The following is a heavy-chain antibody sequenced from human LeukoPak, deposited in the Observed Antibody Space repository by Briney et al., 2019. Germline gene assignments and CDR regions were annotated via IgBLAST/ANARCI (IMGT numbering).Heavy chain of an antibody. CDR1: AYTFTNYD. D-gene: IGHD3-22*01. Sequence: ASVKVSCKTSAYTFTNYDINWVRQASGQGLEWMGWMNPNSGATGYAQKFQGRVSMTRDTPISTAYLELSSLRSEDTAVYYCARGPIYPRSGDYPNYYLDYWGQGTLVTVSS. CDR3: ARGPIYPRSGDYPNYYLDY. CDR2: MNPNSGAT. J-gene: IGHJ4*02. V-gene: IGHV1-8*01.